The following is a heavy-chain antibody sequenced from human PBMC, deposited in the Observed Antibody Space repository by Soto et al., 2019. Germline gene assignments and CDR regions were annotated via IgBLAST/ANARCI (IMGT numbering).Heavy chain of an antibody. CDR3: ARSSGGNFGIIIEGTNWFAP. J-gene: IGHJ5*02. V-gene: IGHV1-46*01. CDR1: RATFTSYY. Sequence: ASVKVSCKAPRATFTSYYINWVRQAPGQGLEWMGVINPHGGSTAYAQKFKGRVTLTRDTSASTVYMEVSSRTSEDTVMYYCARSSGGNFGIIIEGTNWFAPWGQGTMVTVSS. CDR2: INPHGGST. D-gene: IGHD1-26*01.